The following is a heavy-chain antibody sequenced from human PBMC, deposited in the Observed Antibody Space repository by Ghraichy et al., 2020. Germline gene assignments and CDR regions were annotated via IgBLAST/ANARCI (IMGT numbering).Heavy chain of an antibody. D-gene: IGHD1-26*01. Sequence: ASVKVSCKASGYTFTSYYMHWVRQAPGQGLEWMGIINPSGGSTSYAQKFQGRVTMTRDTSTSTVYMELSSLRSEDTAVYYCARDLSGSYYGRADDAFDIWGQGTMVTVSS. J-gene: IGHJ3*02. CDR3: ARDLSGSYYGRADDAFDI. CDR1: GYTFTSYY. CDR2: INPSGGST. V-gene: IGHV1-46*01.